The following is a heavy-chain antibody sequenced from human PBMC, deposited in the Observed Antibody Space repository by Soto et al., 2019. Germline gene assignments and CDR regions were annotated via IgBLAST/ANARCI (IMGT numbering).Heavy chain of an antibody. CDR2: ISAYNGNT. D-gene: IGHD3-9*01. V-gene: IGHV1-18*01. Sequence: ASVKVSCKASGYTFTSYGISWVRQAPGQGLEWMGWISAYNGNTNYAQKFQGRVTITADESTSTAYMELSSLRSEDTAVYYCARVLNDILTGYSFDYWGQGTLVTVSS. CDR3: ARVLNDILTGYSFDY. CDR1: GYTFTSYG. J-gene: IGHJ4*02.